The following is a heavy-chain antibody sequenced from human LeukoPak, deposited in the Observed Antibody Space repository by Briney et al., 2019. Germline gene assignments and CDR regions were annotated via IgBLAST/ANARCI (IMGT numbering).Heavy chain of an antibody. V-gene: IGHV1-2*02. CDR1: GYTFSDYY. J-gene: IGHJ4*02. CDR2: INPNSGGT. CDR3: AREARGVGGTYYFGY. D-gene: IGHD3-3*01. Sequence: ASVTVSCMASGYTFSDYYMHWVRQAPGKGLEWMGWINPNSGGTNYAQKCQCRVNMTRDTSISIDYMELSKLRSDYSAGYYCAREARGVGGTYYFGYWGQGTLVTVSS.